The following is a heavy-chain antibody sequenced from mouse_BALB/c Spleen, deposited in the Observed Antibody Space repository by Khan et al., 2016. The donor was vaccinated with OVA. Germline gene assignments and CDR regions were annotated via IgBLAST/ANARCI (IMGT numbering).Heavy chain of an antibody. V-gene: IGHV1S136*01. CDR1: GYIFTNYV. Sequence: EVPLQQSGPELVKPGASVKMSCKASGYIFTNYVLHWVKKKSGQGLEWIGNINPYNGGTKYNEKFKGKATLASDKSSITAYMELSSLTSEDSAVYYCARGNWQSYYFDYWGQGTTLTLSS. CDR3: ARGNWQSYYFDY. CDR2: INPYNGGT. J-gene: IGHJ2*01. D-gene: IGHD4-1*01.